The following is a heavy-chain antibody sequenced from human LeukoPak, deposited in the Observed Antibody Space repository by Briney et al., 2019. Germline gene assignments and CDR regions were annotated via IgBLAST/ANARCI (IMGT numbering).Heavy chain of an antibody. V-gene: IGHV3-74*01. CDR3: ARDFLHSSTSRPFDY. J-gene: IGHJ4*02. Sequence: PGGSLRLSCAASGFTFSSYWMHWVRQVPGKGLVWVSRINEDGGTTTYADSVKGRFTISRDNAKNSLYLQMDSLRAEDTAVYYCARDFLHSSTSRPFDYWGQGTLVTVSS. D-gene: IGHD2-2*01. CDR2: INEDGGTT. CDR1: GFTFSSYW.